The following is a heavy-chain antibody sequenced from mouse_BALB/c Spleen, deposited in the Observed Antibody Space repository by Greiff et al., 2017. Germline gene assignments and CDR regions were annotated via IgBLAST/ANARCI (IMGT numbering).Heavy chain of an antibody. V-gene: IGHV1-5*01. CDR2: FYPGNSDT. D-gene: IGHD3-1*01. CDR3: TRSGYDAMDY. CDR1: GYSFTSYW. J-gene: IGHJ4*01. Sequence: VQLQQSGTVLARPGAFVKMSCKASGYSFTSYWMHRVKQRPGQGLEWIGAFYPGNSDTSGNQKFKGKARLTAVTSAGTAYMELSSLTKEDFAVYYCTRSGYDAMDYWGQGTSVTVSS.